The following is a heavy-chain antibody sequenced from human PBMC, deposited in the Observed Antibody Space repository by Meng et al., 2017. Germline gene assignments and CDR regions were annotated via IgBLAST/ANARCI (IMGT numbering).Heavy chain of an antibody. J-gene: IGHJ5*02. Sequence: QVQLQQLGAGLLKPSETLSLTCAVYGGSFSGYYWSWIRQPPGKGLEWIGEINHSGSTNYNPSLKSRVTISVDTSKNQFSLKLSSVTAADTAVYYCARRRGGSSDWFDPWGQGTLVTVSS. CDR1: GGSFSGYY. CDR2: INHSGST. D-gene: IGHD6-6*01. V-gene: IGHV4-34*01. CDR3: ARRRGGSSDWFDP.